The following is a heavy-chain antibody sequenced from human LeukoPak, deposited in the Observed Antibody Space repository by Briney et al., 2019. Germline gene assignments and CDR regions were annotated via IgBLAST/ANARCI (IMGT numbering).Heavy chain of an antibody. CDR3: ARLEEPDMIVVVIRSPAFDI. V-gene: IGHV4-34*01. J-gene: IGHJ3*02. Sequence: SETLSLTCAVYGGSFSGYYWSWIRQPPGKGLEWIGEINHSGSTNYNPSLKSRVTISVDTSKNQFSLKLSSVTAADTAVYYCARLEEPDMIVVVIRSPAFDIWGQGTMVTVSS. CDR2: INHSGST. D-gene: IGHD3-22*01. CDR1: GGSFSGYY.